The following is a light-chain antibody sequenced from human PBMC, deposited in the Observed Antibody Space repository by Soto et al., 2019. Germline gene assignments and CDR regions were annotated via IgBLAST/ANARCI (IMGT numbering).Light chain of an antibody. CDR1: QSINSW. V-gene: IGKV1-5*03. CDR2: KAS. J-gene: IGKJ4*01. CDR3: QQYHCSPVT. Sequence: DIQMTQSPSTLSAFVGDRVTITCRASQSINSWLAWYQQKPGKAPKLLIYKASNLESGAPSRFSGSGSGTEFTLTISSLQPDDFATYYCQQYHCSPVTFGGGTKVEIK.